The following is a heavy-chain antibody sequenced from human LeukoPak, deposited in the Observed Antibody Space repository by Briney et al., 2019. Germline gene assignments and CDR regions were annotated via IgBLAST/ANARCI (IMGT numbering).Heavy chain of an antibody. CDR3: ARVGLGYCSGGSCHPFDY. V-gene: IGHV1-8*01. Sequence: ASVKVSCKASGYTFTSYDINWVRQATGQGLEWMGWMNPNSGNTGYAQKFQGRVTMTRNTSISTAYMELSSLRSEDTAVYYCARVGLGYCSGGSCHPFDYWGREPWSPSPQ. J-gene: IGHJ4*02. CDR1: GYTFTSYD. D-gene: IGHD2-15*01. CDR2: MNPNSGNT.